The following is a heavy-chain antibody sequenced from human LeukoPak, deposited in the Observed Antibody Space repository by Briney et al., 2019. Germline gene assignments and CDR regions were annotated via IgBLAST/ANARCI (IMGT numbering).Heavy chain of an antibody. CDR3: ARVLSGSWDWFDP. J-gene: IGHJ5*02. D-gene: IGHD3-22*01. Sequence: GGSLRLSCAASGLIFSSYWMSWVHQAPGKGLEWVANIKKDGSEMYYVDSVKGRFTISRDNAKNTLYLQMNSLRAEDTAVYYCARVLSGSWDWFDPWGQGTLVTVSS. V-gene: IGHV3-7*01. CDR1: GLIFSSYW. CDR2: IKKDGSEM.